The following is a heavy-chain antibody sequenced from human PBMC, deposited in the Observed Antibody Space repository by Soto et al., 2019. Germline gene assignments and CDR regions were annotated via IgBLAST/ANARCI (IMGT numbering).Heavy chain of an antibody. CDR3: ARELLWFGELSPLCY. V-gene: IGHV3-33*01. CDR1: GFPFSSYC. CDR2: IWYDGSNK. J-gene: IGHJ4*02. Sequence: GGSLSLSCAASGFPFSSYCMHWVRQAPGKGLEWVAVIWYDGSNKYYADSVKGRFTISRDNSKNTLYLQMNSLRAEDTAVYYCARELLWFGELSPLCYWGQGTLVTVSS. D-gene: IGHD3-10*01.